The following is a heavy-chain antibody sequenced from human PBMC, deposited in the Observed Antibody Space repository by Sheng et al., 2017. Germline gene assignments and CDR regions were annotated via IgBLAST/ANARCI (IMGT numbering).Heavy chain of an antibody. CDR2: IYHSGST. D-gene: IGHD4-17*01. Sequence: QVQLQESGPGLVKPSETLSLTCAVSGYSISSGYYWGWIRQPPGKGLEWIASIYHSGSTYYNPSLKSRVTISVDTSKNQFSLKLSSVTAADTAVYYCARVGDYEVDYWGQGTLVTVSS. J-gene: IGHJ4*02. V-gene: IGHV4-38-2*01. CDR3: ARVGDYEVDY. CDR1: GYSISSGYY.